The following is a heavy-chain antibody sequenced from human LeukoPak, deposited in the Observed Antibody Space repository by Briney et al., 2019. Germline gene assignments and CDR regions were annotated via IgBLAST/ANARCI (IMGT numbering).Heavy chain of an antibody. Sequence: SETLSLTCTVSGGSISSYYWSWIRQPPGKGLEWIGYIYYSGSTNYNPSLKSRVTISVDTSKNQFSLKLSSVTAADTALYYCARTGGEGYFDYWGQGTLVTVSS. J-gene: IGHJ4*02. CDR1: GGSISSYY. V-gene: IGHV4-59*01. CDR3: ARTGGEGYFDY. D-gene: IGHD2-21*01. CDR2: IYYSGST.